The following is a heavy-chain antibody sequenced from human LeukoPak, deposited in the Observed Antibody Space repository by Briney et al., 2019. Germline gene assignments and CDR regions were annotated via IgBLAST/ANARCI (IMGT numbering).Heavy chain of an antibody. CDR2: IIPIFGTA. Sequence: ASVKVSCKASGGTFSSYAISWVRQAPGQGLEWMGRIIPIFGTANYAQKSQGRVTITTDESTSTAYMELSSLRSEDTAVYYCAGYTALNWGRANWFDPWGQGTLVTVSS. V-gene: IGHV1-69*05. D-gene: IGHD3-16*01. J-gene: IGHJ5*02. CDR3: AGYTALNWGRANWFDP. CDR1: GGTFSSYA.